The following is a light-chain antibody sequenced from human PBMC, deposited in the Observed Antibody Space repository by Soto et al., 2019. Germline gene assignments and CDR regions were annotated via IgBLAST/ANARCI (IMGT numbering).Light chain of an antibody. CDR1: QSISSY. Sequence: DIQMTQSPSSLSASVGDRVTITCRASQSISSYLTWYQQKPGKAPKLLIYAASSLQSGVPSRFSGSVSGTDFTLTISSLQPEDFATYYCQQSYSTPPMYTFGQGTKLELK. CDR3: QQSYSTPPMYT. CDR2: AAS. V-gene: IGKV1-39*01. J-gene: IGKJ2*01.